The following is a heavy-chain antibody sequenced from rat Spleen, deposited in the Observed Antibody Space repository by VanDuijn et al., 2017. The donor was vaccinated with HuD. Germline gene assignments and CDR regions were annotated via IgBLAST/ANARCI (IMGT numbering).Heavy chain of an antibody. J-gene: IGHJ2*01. CDR2: ITNTGGTP. CDR1: GFTFNNYW. V-gene: IGHV5-31*01. CDR3: ATWRRVSFDY. D-gene: IGHD1-11*01. Sequence: EVQLVESGGGLVHPGRSLKLSCVTSGFTFNNYWMTWIRQAPGKGLEWVASITNTGGTPYYLGSVKGRFTISRDNAKSTLYLQMDSLRSEDTATYYCATWRRVSFDYWGQGVMVTVSS.